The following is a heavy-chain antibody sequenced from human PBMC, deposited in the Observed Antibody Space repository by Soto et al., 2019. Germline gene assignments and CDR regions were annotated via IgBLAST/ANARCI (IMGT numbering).Heavy chain of an antibody. D-gene: IGHD3-16*01. CDR3: ARVVGGVATVLPFYYGMDV. Sequence: QVQLQQWGAGLLKPSATLSLTCAVYGGSFSGYYWSWIRQPPGKGLEWIGEITHSGGTHYNPSLKMRFTLSIHRSKNDFSLKLSCMTAAETAVYYCARVVGGVATVLPFYYGMDVWGQGTTVTVSS. V-gene: IGHV4-34*01. CDR2: ITHSGGT. J-gene: IGHJ6*02. CDR1: GGSFSGYY.